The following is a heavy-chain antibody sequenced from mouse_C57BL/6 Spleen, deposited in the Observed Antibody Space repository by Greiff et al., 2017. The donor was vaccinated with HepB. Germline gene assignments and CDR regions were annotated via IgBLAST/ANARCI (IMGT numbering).Heavy chain of an antibody. J-gene: IGHJ1*03. CDR3: ARWGVITTVVAHWYFDV. CDR2: INPGSGGT. Sequence: QVQLQQSGAELVRPGTSVKVSCKASGYAFTNYLIEWVKQRPGQGLEWIGVINPGSGGTNYNEKFKGKATLTADKSSSTAYMQLSSLTSEDSAVYFCARWGVITTVVAHWYFDVWGTGTTVTASS. CDR1: GYAFTNYL. V-gene: IGHV1-54*01. D-gene: IGHD1-1*01.